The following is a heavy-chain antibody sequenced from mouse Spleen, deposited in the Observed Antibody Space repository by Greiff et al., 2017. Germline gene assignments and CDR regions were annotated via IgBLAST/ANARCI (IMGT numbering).Heavy chain of an antibody. D-gene: IGHD2-3*01. CDR1: GYSITSGYY. J-gene: IGHJ4*01. CDR2: ISYDGSN. Sequence: VQLQQSGPGLVKPSQSLSLTCSVTGYSITSGYYWNWIRQFPGNKLEWMGYISYDGSNNYNPSLKNRISITRDTSKNQFFLKLNSVTTEDTATYYCARGYYDGYYGGGYYYAMDYWGQGTSVTVSS. V-gene: IGHV3-6*01. CDR3: ARGYYDGYYGGGYYYAMDY.